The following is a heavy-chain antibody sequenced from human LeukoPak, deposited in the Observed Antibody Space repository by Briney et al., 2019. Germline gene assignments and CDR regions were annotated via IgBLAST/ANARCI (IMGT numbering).Heavy chain of an antibody. D-gene: IGHD3-22*01. Sequence: PSETLSLTCTVSGYSISSGYYWGWIRQPPGKGLEWIGSIYHSGSTYYNPSLKSRVTISVDTSKNQFSLKLSSVTAADTAVYYCARAGLDYAFDIWGQGTMVTVSS. CDR1: GYSISSGYY. V-gene: IGHV4-38-2*02. J-gene: IGHJ3*02. CDR2: IYHSGST. CDR3: ARAGLDYAFDI.